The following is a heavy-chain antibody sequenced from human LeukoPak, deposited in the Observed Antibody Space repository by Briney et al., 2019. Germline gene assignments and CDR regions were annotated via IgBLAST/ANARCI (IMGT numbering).Heavy chain of an antibody. J-gene: IGHJ4*02. CDR3: VRLRYTYGKNFDC. CDR2: IQQDGSEK. D-gene: IGHD5-18*01. Sequence: GSLRLSCAASGFTFKGYWMSWVRQAPGKGLAWVANIQQDGSEKKYVDSVKGRFTISRDNAKNSLYLQMDSLRAEDTAVYYCVRLRYTYGKNFDCWGQGTLVTVSS. CDR1: GFTFKGYW. V-gene: IGHV3-7*01.